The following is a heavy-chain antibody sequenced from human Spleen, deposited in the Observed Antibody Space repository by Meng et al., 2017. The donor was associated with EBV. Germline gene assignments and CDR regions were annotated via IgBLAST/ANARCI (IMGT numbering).Heavy chain of an antibody. CDR3: ARDVRPLYESSGQAGH. Sequence: VQLFQSGVEVNKPGGAVKVSCKAPSYTFTTYVVNWVRHAPGQGLEWVGWIDTYSAQTNSAQNFQSSTTFTTDTSTNTAYMDLRSLRYDDTAVYYCARDVRPLYESSGQAGHWGQGTLVTVSS. CDR1: SYTFTTYV. V-gene: IGHV1-18*01. J-gene: IGHJ4*02. CDR2: IDTYSAQT. D-gene: IGHD3-22*01.